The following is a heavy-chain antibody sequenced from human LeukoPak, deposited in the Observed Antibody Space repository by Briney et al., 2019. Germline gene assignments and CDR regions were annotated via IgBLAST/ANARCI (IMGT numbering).Heavy chain of an antibody. CDR1: GYTLTSYY. CDR2: INPSGGST. D-gene: IGHD1-26*01. V-gene: IGHV1-46*01. J-gene: IGHJ4*02. Sequence: ASVKVSCKASGYTLTSYYIQWVRQAPGQGLEGMGIINPSGGSTNYAQKFQGRVTMTRDMSTSTVYMELSSLRSEDTAVYYCARLPVGATSWTDCWGQGTLVTVSS. CDR3: ARLPVGATSWTDC.